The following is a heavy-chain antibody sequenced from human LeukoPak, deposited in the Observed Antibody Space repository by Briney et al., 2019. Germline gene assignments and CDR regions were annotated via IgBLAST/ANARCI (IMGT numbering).Heavy chain of an antibody. CDR3: ARGPRSSVVVTAFFDY. CDR1: GFTVSSNF. D-gene: IGHD2-21*02. V-gene: IGHV3-53*01. J-gene: IGHJ4*02. Sequence: GGSLRLSCAASGFTVSSNFMSWVRQAPGKGLEWVSIVYSGGTTYYADSVKGRFIISRDNSTNTLFLQMNSLRVEDTAMYYCARGPRSSVVVTAFFDYRGQGALVTVSS. CDR2: VYSGGTT.